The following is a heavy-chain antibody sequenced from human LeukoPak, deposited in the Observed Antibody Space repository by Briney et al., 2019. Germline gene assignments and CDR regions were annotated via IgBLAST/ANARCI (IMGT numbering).Heavy chain of an antibody. CDR2: INPNSGGT. V-gene: IGHV1-2*02. D-gene: IGHD4-17*01. Sequence: ASAKVSCKASGGTVSRYPISWVRQAPGQGLEWMGWINPNSGGTNYAQKFQGRVTMTRDTSISTAYMGLSRLRSDDTAVYYCARDPDDYGDYSYYFDYWGQGTLVTVSS. CDR1: GGTVSRYP. J-gene: IGHJ4*02. CDR3: ARDPDDYGDYSYYFDY.